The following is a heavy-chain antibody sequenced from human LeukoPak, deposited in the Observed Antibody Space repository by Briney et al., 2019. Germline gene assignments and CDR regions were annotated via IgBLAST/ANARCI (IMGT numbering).Heavy chain of an antibody. Sequence: GASVKVSCKASGGTFSSYAISWVRQAPGQGLEWMGGIIPIFGTANYAQKFQGRVTITADKSTSTAYMELSSLRSEDTAVYYCARGLDYYDSSGLSGYFDYWGQGTLVTVSS. D-gene: IGHD3-22*01. J-gene: IGHJ4*02. CDR1: GGTFSSYA. CDR3: ARGLDYYDSSGLSGYFDY. CDR2: IIPIFGTA. V-gene: IGHV1-69*06.